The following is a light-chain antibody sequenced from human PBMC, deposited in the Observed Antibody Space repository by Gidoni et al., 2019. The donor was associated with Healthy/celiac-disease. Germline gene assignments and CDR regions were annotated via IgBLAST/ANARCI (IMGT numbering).Light chain of an antibody. CDR1: SSNIGSNY. Sequence: QSVLTQPPSASGTPGQSVTISCSGSSSNIGSNYVYWYQQRPGTAPKLLIYRNNQRPSGVPDRFSGSKSGTSASLAISGLRSEDEADYYCAAWDDSLSGSWVFGGGTKLTVL. V-gene: IGLV1-47*01. CDR2: RNN. J-gene: IGLJ3*02. CDR3: AAWDDSLSGSWV.